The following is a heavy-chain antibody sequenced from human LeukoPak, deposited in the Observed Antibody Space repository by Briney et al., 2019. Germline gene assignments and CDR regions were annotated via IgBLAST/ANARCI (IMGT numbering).Heavy chain of an antibody. V-gene: IGHV3-21*01. CDR2: ISSSSSYI. D-gene: IGHD3-3*01. J-gene: IGHJ5*02. CDR3: AREITIFGFDP. CDR1: GFTFSSYS. Sequence: GGSLRLSCAASGFTFSSYSMNWVRQAPGKGLEWVSSISSSSSYIYYADSVKGRFTISRDNAKNSLYLQMNSLRAEDTAVYYCAREITIFGFDPWGQGTLVTVSS.